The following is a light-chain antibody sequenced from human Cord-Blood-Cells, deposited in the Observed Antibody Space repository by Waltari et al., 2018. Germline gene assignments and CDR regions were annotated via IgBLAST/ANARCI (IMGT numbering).Light chain of an antibody. J-gene: IGLJ2*01. CDR2: EGS. Sequence: QSALTQPASVSGSPGQSITISCPGPSSDVGSYNLFSWYQQHPGKAPKRMIYEGSKRPSGVSNRFSGSKSGNTASLTISGLQAEDEADYYCCSYAGSSSHVVFGGGTKLTVL. V-gene: IGLV2-23*01. CDR1: SSDVGSYNL. CDR3: CSYAGSSSHVV.